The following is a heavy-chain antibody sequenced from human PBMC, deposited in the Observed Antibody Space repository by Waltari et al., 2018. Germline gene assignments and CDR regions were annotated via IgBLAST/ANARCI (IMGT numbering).Heavy chain of an antibody. CDR1: GYTFTSYD. V-gene: IGHV1-8*01. CDR2: MNHNRGNT. J-gene: IGHJ3*02. D-gene: IGHD2-2*01. Sequence: QVQLVQSGAEVKKPGASVKVSCKASGYTFTSYDINWVRQATGQGLEWMGWMNHNRGNTGYAQKFQGRVTMTRNTSISTAYMELSSLRSEDTAVYYCARPYCSSTSCYQAFDIWGQGTMVTVSS. CDR3: ARPYCSSTSCYQAFDI.